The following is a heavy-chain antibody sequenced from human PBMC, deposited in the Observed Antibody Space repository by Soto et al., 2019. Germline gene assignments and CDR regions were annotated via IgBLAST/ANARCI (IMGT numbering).Heavy chain of an antibody. D-gene: IGHD3-3*01. V-gene: IGHV4-34*01. CDR2: INHSGST. J-gene: IGHJ5*02. CDR3: SRNQYYDFWSGFTSVRWWFDP. Sequence: SETLSLTCAVYGGSFSGYYWSWIRQPPGKGLEWIGEINHSGSTNYNPSLKSRVTISVDTSKNQFSLKLSSVTAADTAVYYCSRNQYYDFWSGFTSVRWWFDPWGQGTLVT. CDR1: GGSFSGYY.